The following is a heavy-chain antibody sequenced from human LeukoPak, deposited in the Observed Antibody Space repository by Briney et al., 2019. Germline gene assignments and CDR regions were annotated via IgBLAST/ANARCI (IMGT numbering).Heavy chain of an antibody. J-gene: IGHJ6*02. CDR2: IYTSGST. Sequence: KPSETLSLTCTVSGGSISSYYWSWIRQPAGKGLEWIGRIYTSGSTNYNPSLKSRVTMSVDTSKNQFSLKLSSVTAADTAVYYCARADIVVVPAAGYYYYGMDVWGQGTTDTVSS. D-gene: IGHD2-2*01. V-gene: IGHV4-4*07. CDR3: ARADIVVVPAAGYYYYGMDV. CDR1: GGSISSYY.